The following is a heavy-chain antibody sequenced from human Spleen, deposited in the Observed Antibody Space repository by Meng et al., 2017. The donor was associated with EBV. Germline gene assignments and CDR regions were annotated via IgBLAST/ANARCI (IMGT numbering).Heavy chain of an antibody. Sequence: AQSPASGPRLGTPSWTPSLPCAFSGCSISSSTWWTWVRQPPGKGLEWIGEIYHGGDTNYNPSLKSRVTISVDKSKNQFSLKVRSVTAADTAVYYCARRGVDYYDSSAWGWGQGALVTVSS. J-gene: IGHJ4*02. CDR1: GCSISSSTW. V-gene: IGHV4-4*02. D-gene: IGHD3-22*01. CDR2: IYHGGDT. CDR3: ARRGVDYYDSSAWG.